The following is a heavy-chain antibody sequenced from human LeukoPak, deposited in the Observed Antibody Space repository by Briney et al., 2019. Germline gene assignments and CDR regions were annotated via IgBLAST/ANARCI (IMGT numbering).Heavy chain of an antibody. CDR3: ARRDISSGWSFDY. Sequence: SETLSLTCTVSGGSISNYHWSWIRQPAGKGLEWIGQIHTSGSTNYNPPLKSRVSMSIDTTEDQVSLTIRSVTAADTAFYYCARRDISSGWSFDYWGQGTLVTVSP. J-gene: IGHJ4*02. V-gene: IGHV4-4*07. CDR1: GGSISNYH. D-gene: IGHD6-19*01. CDR2: IHTSGST.